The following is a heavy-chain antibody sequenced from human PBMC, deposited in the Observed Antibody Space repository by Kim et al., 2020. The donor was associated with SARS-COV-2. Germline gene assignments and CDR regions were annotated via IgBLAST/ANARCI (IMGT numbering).Heavy chain of an antibody. Sequence: SGKGRFAISRDKAKNTLYLQMNSLGVEDTAVYYCAKDRGGPSTDPYHFDYWGQGTLVTVSS. D-gene: IGHD1-1*01. V-gene: IGHV3-23*01. J-gene: IGHJ4*02. CDR3: AKDRGGPSTDPYHFDY.